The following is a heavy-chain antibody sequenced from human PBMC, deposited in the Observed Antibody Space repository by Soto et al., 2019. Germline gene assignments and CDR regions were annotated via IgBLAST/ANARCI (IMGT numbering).Heavy chain of an antibody. CDR2: ISSGGSLI. Sequence: GGSLRLSCAASGFSFSDFYMRWLRQAPGKGLEWISYISSGGSLIYYADYVKGRFTLYRDDATNSGYLQRNSRRLEDTAVHYCARDPPPDSATVYMDVWAKGIRSPSP. D-gene: IGHD3-16*01. CDR1: GFSFSDFY. J-gene: IGHJ6*02. CDR3: ARDPPPDSATVYMDV. V-gene: IGHV3-11*01.